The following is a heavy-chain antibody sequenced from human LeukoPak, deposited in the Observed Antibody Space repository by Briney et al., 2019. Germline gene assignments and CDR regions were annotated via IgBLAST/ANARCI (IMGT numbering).Heavy chain of an antibody. CDR2: INHSGST. J-gene: IGHJ3*02. Sequence: PSETLSLTCAVYGGSFSGYYWSWIRQPPGKGLEWIGEINHSGSTNYNPSLKSRVTISVDTSKNQFSLKLSSVTAADTAVYYCAMSVVPHAFDIWGQGTMVTVSS. CDR1: GGSFSGYY. V-gene: IGHV4-34*01. CDR3: AMSVVPHAFDI. D-gene: IGHD2-21*01.